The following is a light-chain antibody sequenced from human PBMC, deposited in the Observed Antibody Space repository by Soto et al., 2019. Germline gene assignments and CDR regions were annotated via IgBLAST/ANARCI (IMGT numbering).Light chain of an antibody. CDR1: QSICTW. CDR2: GAS. J-gene: IGKJ1*01. Sequence: ADIGTLTCRASQSICTWLAWYQQKPGTAPNLLIYGASSLESVFPSRFGGSGSGTEFTLTINSLQSDDFASYYCHQYNSFPWTFGQGTKVDIK. CDR3: HQYNSFPWT. V-gene: IGKV1-5*01.